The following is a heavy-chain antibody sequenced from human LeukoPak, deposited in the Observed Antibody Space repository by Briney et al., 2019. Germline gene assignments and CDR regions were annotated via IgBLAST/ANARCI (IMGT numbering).Heavy chain of an antibody. Sequence: PGGSLTLTCAASGFTFSSYGMSCVRQAPGKGLEWVSAISGIGGSTYYADSVKGRFTISRDNSKNTLYLQMNSLRAEDTAVYYCASHDYGDYGDYMDVWGKGTTVTVSS. CDR3: ASHDYGDYGDYMDV. V-gene: IGHV3-23*01. CDR2: ISGIGGST. J-gene: IGHJ6*03. D-gene: IGHD4-17*01. CDR1: GFTFSSYG.